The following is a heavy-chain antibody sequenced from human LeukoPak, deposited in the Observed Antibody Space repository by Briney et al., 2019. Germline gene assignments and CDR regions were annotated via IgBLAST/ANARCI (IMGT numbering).Heavy chain of an antibody. J-gene: IGHJ4*02. CDR3: VIYYYDSSGYYYFDY. Sequence: GGSLRLSCAASGFTFSSYWMSWVRQAPGKGLEWVANIKQDGSEEYYVDSVKGRFTISRDNAKNSLYLQMNSLRAEDTAVYYCVIYYYDSSGYYYFDYWGQGTLVTVSS. V-gene: IGHV3-7*01. D-gene: IGHD3-22*01. CDR1: GFTFSSYW. CDR2: IKQDGSEE.